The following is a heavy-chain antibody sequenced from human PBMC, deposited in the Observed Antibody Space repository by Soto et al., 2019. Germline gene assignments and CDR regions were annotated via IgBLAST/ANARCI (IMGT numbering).Heavy chain of an antibody. Sequence: QVQLQESGPGLVKPSQTLSLTCTVSGGSISSDPSYWSWIRQHPGKGLEWIGYIYNTENTYYNPSLQSRLSMSLDTSKNQFSLRLRSVTAADTAVYYCAGARYSSGWRPFDYWGQGTLVTVSS. V-gene: IGHV4-31*03. CDR1: GGSISSDPSY. J-gene: IGHJ4*02. CDR3: AGARYSSGWRPFDY. CDR2: IYNTENT. D-gene: IGHD6-25*01.